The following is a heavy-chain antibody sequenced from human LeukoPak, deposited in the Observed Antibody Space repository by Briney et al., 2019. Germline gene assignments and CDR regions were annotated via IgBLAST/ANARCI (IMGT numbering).Heavy chain of an antibody. V-gene: IGHV1-2*02. CDR2: INPNSGGT. D-gene: IGHD1-26*01. Sequence: ASVKVSCKASGYTFTGYYMHWVRQAPGQGLEWMGWINPNSGGTNYAQKFQGRVTMTRDTSIGTAYMELSRLRSDDTAVYYCARNKLVGATHTYDAFDIWGQGTMVTVSS. CDR3: ARNKLVGATHTYDAFDI. CDR1: GYTFTGYY. J-gene: IGHJ3*02.